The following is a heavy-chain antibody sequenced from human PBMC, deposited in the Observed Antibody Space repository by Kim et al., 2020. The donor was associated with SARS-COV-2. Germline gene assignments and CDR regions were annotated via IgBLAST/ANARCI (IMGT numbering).Heavy chain of an antibody. Sequence: SVKGRFTISRDNSKNTLYLQMNSLRAEDTAVYYCAKADSSGYYFAYYFDYWGQGTLVTVSS. J-gene: IGHJ4*02. D-gene: IGHD3-22*01. V-gene: IGHV3-23*01. CDR3: AKADSSGYYFAYYFDY.